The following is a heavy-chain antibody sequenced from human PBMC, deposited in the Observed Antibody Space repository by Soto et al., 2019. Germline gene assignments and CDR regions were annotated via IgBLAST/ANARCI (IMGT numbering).Heavy chain of an antibody. J-gene: IGHJ4*02. D-gene: IGHD2-21*02. CDR2: IIPIFGTA. Sequence: SVKVSCKASGGTFSSYAISWVRQAPGQGLEWMGGIIPIFGTANYAQKFQGRVTITADESTSTAYMELSSLRSEDTAVYYCARGGGYCGGDCYTFDYWGQGTLVTVSS. V-gene: IGHV1-69*13. CDR1: GGTFSSYA. CDR3: ARGGGYCGGDCYTFDY.